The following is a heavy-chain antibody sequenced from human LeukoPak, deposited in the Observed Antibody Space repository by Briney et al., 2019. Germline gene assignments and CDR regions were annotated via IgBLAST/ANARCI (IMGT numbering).Heavy chain of an antibody. CDR2: ISGSGGST. Sequence: GGSLRLSCAASGFTFNSYAMSWVRQAPGKGLEWVSAISGSGGSTYYADSVKGRFTISRDNAKNTLYLQMNSLRAEDTAVYYCTRRGAASDAFDIWGQGTMVTVSS. V-gene: IGHV3-23*01. CDR1: GFTFNSYA. CDR3: TRRGAASDAFDI. D-gene: IGHD3-16*01. J-gene: IGHJ3*02.